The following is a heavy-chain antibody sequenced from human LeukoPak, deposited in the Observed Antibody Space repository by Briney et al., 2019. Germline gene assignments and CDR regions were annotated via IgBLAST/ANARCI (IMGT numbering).Heavy chain of an antibody. CDR1: GFTFSSYS. Sequence: GGSLRLSCAAPGFTFSSYSMHWVRQAPGKGLEWVSYISISSTSIYYADSVKGRFTISRDDAKNSLYLQMNSLRDEDTAVYYCVRDGTWYDYWGQGTLVTVSS. J-gene: IGHJ4*02. V-gene: IGHV3-48*02. D-gene: IGHD1-26*01. CDR2: ISISSTSI. CDR3: VRDGTWYDY.